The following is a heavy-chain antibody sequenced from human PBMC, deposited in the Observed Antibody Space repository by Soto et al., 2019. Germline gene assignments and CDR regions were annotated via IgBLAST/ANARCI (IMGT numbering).Heavy chain of an antibody. CDR3: AIEDSNYVGWFDP. Sequence: QVQQVQSGAEVKKPGSSVKVSCKASGGTFSSYAISWVRQAPGQGREWMGGIIPIFGTANYAQKFQGRVTLTADEATRTAYRELSSLRSEDTAVYYCAIEDSNYVGWFDPWGQGTLVTVSS. CDR1: GGTFSSYA. J-gene: IGHJ5*02. D-gene: IGHD4-4*01. CDR2: IIPIFGTA. V-gene: IGHV1-69*01.